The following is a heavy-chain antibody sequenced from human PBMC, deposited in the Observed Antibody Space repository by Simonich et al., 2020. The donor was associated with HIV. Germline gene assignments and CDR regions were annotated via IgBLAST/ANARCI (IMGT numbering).Heavy chain of an antibody. CDR1: GGSISSSNW. Sequence: QVQLQESGPGLVKPSGTLSLTCAVSGGSISSSNWWSWVRQPPGKGLGWIGEIYHSGSTTYTPSPKSRVTISVAKSKNQFSLKLSSVTAADTAVYYCAGLRGASSYNFWSGYFDYWGQGTLVTVSS. J-gene: IGHJ4*02. CDR3: AGLRGASSYNFWSGYFDY. CDR2: IYHSGST. D-gene: IGHD3-3*01. V-gene: IGHV4-4*02.